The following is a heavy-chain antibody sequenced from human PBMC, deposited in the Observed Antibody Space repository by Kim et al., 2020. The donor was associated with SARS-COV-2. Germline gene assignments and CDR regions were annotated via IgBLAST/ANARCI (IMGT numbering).Heavy chain of an antibody. Sequence: DSVKGRLTISRDNSKSSLFLEMNSLSAEDTAVYYCARALGAALRQSWFDTWGQGTLVTVSS. J-gene: IGHJ5*02. D-gene: IGHD1-26*01. V-gene: IGHV3-21*01. CDR3: ARALGAALRQSWFDT.